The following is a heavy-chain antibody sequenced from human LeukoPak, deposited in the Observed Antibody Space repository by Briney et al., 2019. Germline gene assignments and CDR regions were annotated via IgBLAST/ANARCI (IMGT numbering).Heavy chain of an antibody. V-gene: IGHV3-23*01. CDR1: GFTFSSYA. Sequence: GGSLRLSCAASGFTFSSYAMSWVRQAPGKGLEWVSAISGSGGSTYYADSVKGRFTISRDNAKNTLYLQMNSLRAEDTAVYYCTTDWVHTIMGVFDYWGQGTLLTVSS. CDR3: TTDWVHTIMGVFDY. J-gene: IGHJ4*02. D-gene: IGHD5-24*01. CDR2: ISGSGGST.